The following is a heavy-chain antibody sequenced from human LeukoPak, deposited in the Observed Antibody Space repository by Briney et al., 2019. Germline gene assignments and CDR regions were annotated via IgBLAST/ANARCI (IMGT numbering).Heavy chain of an antibody. J-gene: IGHJ6*03. Sequence: SETLSLTCAVYGGSFSGYYWSWIRQPPGKGLEWIGEINHSGSTNYNPSLKSRVTISVDTSKNQFSLKLSSVTAADTAVYYCAREYCSSTSCYYYMDVRGKGTTVTVSS. CDR3: AREYCSSTSCYYYMDV. CDR1: GGSFSGYY. D-gene: IGHD2-2*01. CDR2: INHSGST. V-gene: IGHV4-34*01.